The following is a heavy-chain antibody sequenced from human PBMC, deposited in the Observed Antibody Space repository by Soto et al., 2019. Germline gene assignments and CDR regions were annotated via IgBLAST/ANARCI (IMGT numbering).Heavy chain of an antibody. J-gene: IGHJ4*02. CDR3: ARRYGVYLDY. CDR2: NYYSGST. Sequence: SETLSLTCTVSGGSFSSGDYYWSWLRQPPGKGLEGIGYNYYSGSTDYNPALKSRVTISVDTSNIPFSLKLISVTAADTAVYYCARRYGVYLDYWGQGTLVTVSS. CDR1: GGSFSSGDYY. D-gene: IGHD4-17*01. V-gene: IGHV4-30-4*08.